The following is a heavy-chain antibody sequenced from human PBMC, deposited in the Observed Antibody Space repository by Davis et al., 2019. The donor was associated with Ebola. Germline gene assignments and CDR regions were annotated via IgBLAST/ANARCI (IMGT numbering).Heavy chain of an antibody. Sequence: MPSETLSLTCIVSGGSINNHYWTWIRQPPGKGLEWIGYIYDSGSTNYNPSLKSRVTISLDKPMSRFSLKVRSVTAADTAVYYCARLGSSWYWNYWGQGTLVTVSS. CDR3: ARLGSSWYWNY. CDR2: IYDSGST. D-gene: IGHD6-13*01. CDR1: GGSINNHY. V-gene: IGHV4-59*11. J-gene: IGHJ4*02.